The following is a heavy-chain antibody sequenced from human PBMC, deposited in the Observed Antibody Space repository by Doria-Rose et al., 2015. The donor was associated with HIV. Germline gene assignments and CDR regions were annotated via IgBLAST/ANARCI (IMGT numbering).Heavy chain of an antibody. D-gene: IGHD1-26*01. V-gene: IGHV4-39*07. J-gene: IGHJ4*02. CDR3: ARDGIVGAISYLAY. CDR1: GGSFRSSYH. Sequence: QVQLQESGPRLVKPSETLSLTCTVSGGSFRSSYHWGWIRQTPEKGLEWIGNFYFSGSTYYNPSLKSRVTMSVDPSKTQFSLRLSSVTAADTAVYYCARDGIVGAISYLAYWGQGILVTVSP. CDR2: FYFSGST.